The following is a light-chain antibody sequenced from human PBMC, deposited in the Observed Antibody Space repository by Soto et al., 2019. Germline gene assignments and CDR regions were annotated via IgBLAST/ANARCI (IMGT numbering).Light chain of an antibody. J-gene: IGKJ2*01. CDR1: QSVSSTY. Sequence: ELVLTQSPGTLSLSPGERATLSCRASQSVSSTYLAWYQQTPGQAPRLLIYGASSRATGIPDRFSGSGSGTDFTLTIARLEPEDFAVYYCQQYGSSPYTFGLGTKVDIK. V-gene: IGKV3-20*01. CDR2: GAS. CDR3: QQYGSSPYT.